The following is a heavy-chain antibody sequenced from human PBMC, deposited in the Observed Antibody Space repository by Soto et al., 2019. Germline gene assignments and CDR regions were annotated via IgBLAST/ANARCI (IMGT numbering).Heavy chain of an antibody. CDR1: GYTFTNYW. J-gene: IGHJ6*02. CDR2: IYPGDSDT. Sequence: LKISCKGSGYTFTNYWIGWVRQMPGKGLEWMGVIYPGDSDTKYNPSFQGQVTISADKSITTTYLQWSSLKASDTAIYYCAASIFYYGMDVWGQGTTVTVSS. CDR3: AASIFYYGMDV. V-gene: IGHV5-51*01.